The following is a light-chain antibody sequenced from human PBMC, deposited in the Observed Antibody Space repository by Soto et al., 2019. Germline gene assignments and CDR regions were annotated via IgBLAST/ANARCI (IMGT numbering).Light chain of an antibody. CDR3: QQYGSSPRT. V-gene: IGKV3-20*01. CDR2: GAS. Sequence: EIVLTQSPGTLSLSPGERATLSCRASQSVSSSYLAWYQQKPGQAPRLLIYGASSRATGISDRFSGSGSGTDFTLTISRLEPEDFAVYYCQQYGSSPRTFDQGTKVEIK. CDR1: QSVSSSY. J-gene: IGKJ1*01.